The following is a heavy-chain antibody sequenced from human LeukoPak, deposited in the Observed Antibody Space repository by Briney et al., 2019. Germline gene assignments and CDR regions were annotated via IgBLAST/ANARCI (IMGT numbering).Heavy chain of an antibody. V-gene: IGHV3-30*18. D-gene: IGHD3-10*01. CDR2: TSNDGNNK. CDR1: GFTFSSYG. CDR3: AKEIYYGSGSYPDY. J-gene: IGHJ4*02. Sequence: QPGRSLRLSCEASGFTFSSYGIHWVRQAPGKGLEWVAATSNDGNNKYYADSVKGRFTISRDNSKNTLYLQMNSLRAEDTAVYYCAKEIYYGSGSYPDYWGQGTLVIVSS.